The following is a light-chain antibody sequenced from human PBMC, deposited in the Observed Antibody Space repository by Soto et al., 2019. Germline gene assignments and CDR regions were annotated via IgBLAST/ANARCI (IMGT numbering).Light chain of an antibody. Sequence: DIVLTQSPLSLPVTPGEPASISCRSSQSLLHSNGYNYLSWYLQKSGQSPQLLIYLGSNRASGVPERFSGSESGTDFTLKISRVEDEDVGAYYCMQALQSPPYAVGQGSKLEIK. CDR2: LGS. CDR1: QSLLHSNGYNY. V-gene: IGKV2-28*01. CDR3: MQALQSPPYA. J-gene: IGKJ2*01.